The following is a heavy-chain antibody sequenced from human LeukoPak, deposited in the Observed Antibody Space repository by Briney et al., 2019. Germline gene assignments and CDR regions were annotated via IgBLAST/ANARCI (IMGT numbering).Heavy chain of an antibody. V-gene: IGHV1-2*02. CDR2: INPKSGST. CDR3: ARDLFGYSYGPLGY. Sequence: ASVTVSFKGSGYTFTDYYMHWVGQAPGQGGEGMGGINPKSGSTNYAQKFQGRVTMARDTSISTAYMEVSRLRSDDTAVYYCARDLFGYSYGPLGYWGQGTLVTVSS. J-gene: IGHJ4*02. CDR1: GYTFTDYY. D-gene: IGHD5-18*01.